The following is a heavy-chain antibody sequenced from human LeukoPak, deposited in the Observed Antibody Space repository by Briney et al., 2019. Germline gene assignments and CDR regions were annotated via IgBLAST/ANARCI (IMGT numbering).Heavy chain of an antibody. J-gene: IGHJ6*02. CDR2: INSDGSST. D-gene: IGHD6-13*01. CDR3: ARARYSSSWYDYYYGMDV. V-gene: IGHV3-74*01. CDR1: GFTFSSYW. Sequence: PGGSLRLSCAASGFTFSSYWMHWVRQAPGKGLMCVSRINSDGSSTSYADSVKGRFTISRDNAKNTLYLQMNSLRAEDTAMYYCARARYSSSWYDYYYGMDVWGQGTTITVSS.